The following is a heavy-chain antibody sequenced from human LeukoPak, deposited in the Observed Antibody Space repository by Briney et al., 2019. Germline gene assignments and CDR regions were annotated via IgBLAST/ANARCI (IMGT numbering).Heavy chain of an antibody. Sequence: PGGSLRLSCAASGFTFSRYTMNWVRQAPGKGLEWVSSISSSGSYIYYADSVKGRFTISRDNAKNSLYLQVNSLRAEDTAVYYCARDVTLPYSGGDLDAFDIWGQGTMVTVSS. D-gene: IGHD1-26*01. CDR1: GFTFSRYT. V-gene: IGHV3-21*01. CDR3: ARDVTLPYSGGDLDAFDI. J-gene: IGHJ3*02. CDR2: ISSSGSYI.